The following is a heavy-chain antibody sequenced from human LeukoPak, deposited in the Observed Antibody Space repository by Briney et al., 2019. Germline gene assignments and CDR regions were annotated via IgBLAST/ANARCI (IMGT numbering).Heavy chain of an antibody. CDR2: IYYSGST. D-gene: IGHD3-22*01. Sequence: SETLSPTCTVSGGSISSSSYYWGWIRQPPGKGLEWIGSIYYSGSTYYNPSLKSRVTISVDTSKNQFSLKLSSVTAADTAVYYCARRLYYYDSSGTLDYFDYWGQGTLVTVSS. J-gene: IGHJ4*02. V-gene: IGHV4-39*01. CDR3: ARRLYYYDSSGTLDYFDY. CDR1: GGSISSSSYY.